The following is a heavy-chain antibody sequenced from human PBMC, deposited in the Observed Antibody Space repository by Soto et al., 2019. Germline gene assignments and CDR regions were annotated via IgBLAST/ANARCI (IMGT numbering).Heavy chain of an antibody. D-gene: IGHD2-2*02. CDR3: ARGVRCSSTSCYKEYFDL. CDR2: INHSGST. Sequence: SETLSLTCAVYCGSFSGYYWSWIRQPPGKGLEWIGEINHSGSTNYNPSLKSRVTISVDTSKNQFSLKLSSVTAADTAVYYCARGVRCSSTSCYKEYFDLWGRGTLVTVSS. J-gene: IGHJ2*01. V-gene: IGHV4-34*01. CDR1: CGSFSGYY.